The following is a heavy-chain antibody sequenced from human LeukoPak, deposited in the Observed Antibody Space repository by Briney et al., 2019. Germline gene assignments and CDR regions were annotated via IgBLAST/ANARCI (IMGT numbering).Heavy chain of an antibody. CDR3: AMNYYYDSSGYYSGAFDI. J-gene: IGHJ3*02. Sequence: GGSLRFSCAASGFTFDDYAMHWVRQAPGKGLEWVSLISGDGGSTYYADSVKGRFTISRDNSKNSLYLQMNSLRTEDTALYYCAMNYYYDSSGYYSGAFDIWGQGTMVTVSS. CDR1: GFTFDDYA. CDR2: ISGDGGST. D-gene: IGHD3-22*01. V-gene: IGHV3-43*02.